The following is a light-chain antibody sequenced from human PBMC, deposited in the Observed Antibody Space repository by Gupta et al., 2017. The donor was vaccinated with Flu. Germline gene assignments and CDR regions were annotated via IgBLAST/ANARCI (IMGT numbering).Light chain of an antibody. Sequence: DAQMTQSPSTLSASVGDRVTITCRASHSISIWLAWYQQKPGKAPKLMIYKASDLESGVPSRFSGSGSGTEFTLTIISLQPDDFATYYCQQYNSYSITFGQGTRLEIK. V-gene: IGKV1-5*03. CDR3: QQYNSYSIT. CDR2: KAS. J-gene: IGKJ5*01. CDR1: HSISIW.